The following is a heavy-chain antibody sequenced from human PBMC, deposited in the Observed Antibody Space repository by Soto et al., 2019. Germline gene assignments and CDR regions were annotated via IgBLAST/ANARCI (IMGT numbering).Heavy chain of an antibody. Sequence: ASVKVSCKASGGTFSSYAISWVRQAPGQGLEWMGGIIPIFGTANYAQKFQGRVTITADESTSTAYMELSSLRSEDTAVYYCAREHKGRDFWSGYQYENYYYGMDVWGQGTTVNVSS. CDR3: AREHKGRDFWSGYQYENYYYGMDV. CDR1: GGTFSSYA. J-gene: IGHJ6*02. CDR2: IIPIFGTA. V-gene: IGHV1-69*13. D-gene: IGHD3-3*01.